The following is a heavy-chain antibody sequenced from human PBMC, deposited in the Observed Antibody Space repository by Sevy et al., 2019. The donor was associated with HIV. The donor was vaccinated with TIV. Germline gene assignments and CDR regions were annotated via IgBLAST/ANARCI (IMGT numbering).Heavy chain of an antibody. CDR2: ISGSADAT. Sequence: GGSLRLSCAASGLTFSNYAMSWVRQTPGKGLEWVSPISGSADATYYTDSVKGRFTNSRDNSKNSVYLQMNSLRAEDTAVYYCVKEVSQYSYSDYWGQGTLVTVSS. D-gene: IGHD5-18*01. CDR3: VKEVSQYSYSDY. J-gene: IGHJ4*02. V-gene: IGHV3-23*01. CDR1: GLTFSNYA.